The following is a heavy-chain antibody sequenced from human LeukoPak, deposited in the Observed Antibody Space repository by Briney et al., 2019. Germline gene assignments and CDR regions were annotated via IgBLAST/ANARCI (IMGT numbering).Heavy chain of an antibody. CDR2: IYTSGNT. Sequence: GTLRLSCAASGFTFSTYGINWVRQAPGKGLEWIGRIYTSGNTNYNPSLQSRVTISVDTSKNQFSLKLSSVTAADTAVYYCATNSYGHYQYYYMDVWGKGTTVTISS. CDR3: ATNSYGHYQYYYMDV. D-gene: IGHD5-18*01. J-gene: IGHJ6*03. V-gene: IGHV4-4*08. CDR1: GFTFSTYG.